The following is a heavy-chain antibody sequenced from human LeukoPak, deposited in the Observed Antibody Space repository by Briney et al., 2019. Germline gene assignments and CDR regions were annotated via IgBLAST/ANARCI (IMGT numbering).Heavy chain of an antibody. Sequence: ASVKVSCEASGYTFTSYGISWVRQAPGQGLEWMGWISAYNGNTNYAQKLQGRVTMTTDTSTSTAYMELRSLRSDDTAVYYCARVTVTTGYYYMDVWGKGTTVTVSS. J-gene: IGHJ6*03. V-gene: IGHV1-18*01. CDR3: ARVTVTTGYYYMDV. CDR2: ISAYNGNT. D-gene: IGHD4-11*01. CDR1: GYTFTSYG.